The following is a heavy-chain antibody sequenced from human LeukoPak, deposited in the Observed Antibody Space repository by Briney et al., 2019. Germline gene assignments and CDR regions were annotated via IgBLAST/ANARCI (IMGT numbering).Heavy chain of an antibody. Sequence: SETLSLTCAVYGGSFSGYYWSWIRQHPGKGLEWIGYIYYSGSTYYNPSLKSRVTISVDTSKNQFSLKLSSVTAADTAVYYCARDSVGIAAADYGMDVWGQGTTVTVSS. D-gene: IGHD6-13*01. CDR3: ARDSVGIAAADYGMDV. CDR1: GGSFSGYY. CDR2: IYYSGST. J-gene: IGHJ6*02. V-gene: IGHV4-31*11.